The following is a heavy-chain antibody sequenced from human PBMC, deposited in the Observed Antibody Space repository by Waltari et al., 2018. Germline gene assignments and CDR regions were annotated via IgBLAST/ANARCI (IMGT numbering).Heavy chain of an antibody. V-gene: IGHV4-39*07. CDR3: ARESVGATGDDAFDI. CDR2: IYYSWST. CDR1: GGSIRSSSYY. Sequence: QLQLQESGPGLVKPSETLSLTCTVSGGSIRSSSYYWGWIRKPPGKGLEWIGSIYYSWSTYYNPYLKSRVTISVDTSKNQFSLKLSSVTAADTVVYYCARESVGATGDDAFDIWGQGTMVTVSS. D-gene: IGHD1-26*01. J-gene: IGHJ3*02.